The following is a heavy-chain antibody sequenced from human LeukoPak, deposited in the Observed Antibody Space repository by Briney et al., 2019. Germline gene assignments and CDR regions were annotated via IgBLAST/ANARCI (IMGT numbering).Heavy chain of an antibody. Sequence: GRSLRLSCSASGFTSSTYAMTWVRQAPGKGLEWVSAISGSSDSTYYADSVKGRFTVSRDNSKNTLYLQMNSLRAEDTAVYYCARGPVVPVATYFFVYWGQGTLVTVSS. CDR3: ARGPVVPVATYFFVY. D-gene: IGHD2-2*01. CDR1: GFTSSTYA. V-gene: IGHV3-23*01. J-gene: IGHJ4*02. CDR2: ISGSSDST.